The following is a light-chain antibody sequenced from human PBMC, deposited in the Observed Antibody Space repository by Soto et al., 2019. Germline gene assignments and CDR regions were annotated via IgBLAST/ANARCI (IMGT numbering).Light chain of an antibody. CDR2: GAS. Sequence: EIVMSQSPATLSVCPGERATLSCRASQSVSSTLAWYQQKPGQAPRLLIYGASTRATGIPARFSGSGSGTEFTLTISSLQSEDFAVYYCQQYNNWRTFGQGTKVDIK. CDR1: QSVSST. J-gene: IGKJ1*01. CDR3: QQYNNWRT. V-gene: IGKV3-15*01.